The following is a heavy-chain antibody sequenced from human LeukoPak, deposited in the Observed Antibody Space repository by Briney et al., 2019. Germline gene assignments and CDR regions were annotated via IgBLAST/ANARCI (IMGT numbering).Heavy chain of an antibody. CDR3: ARLFSKRVRPQNDY. V-gene: IGHV4-34*01. CDR2: INHSGST. J-gene: IGHJ4*02. D-gene: IGHD3-10*01. Sequence: SETLSLTCAVYGGSLSNSYWSWIRQPPGKGLEWIGEINHSGSTNYNPSLKSRVTISVDTSKNQFSLKLSSVTAADTAVYYCARLFSKRVRPQNDYWGQGTLVTVSS. CDR1: GGSLSNSY.